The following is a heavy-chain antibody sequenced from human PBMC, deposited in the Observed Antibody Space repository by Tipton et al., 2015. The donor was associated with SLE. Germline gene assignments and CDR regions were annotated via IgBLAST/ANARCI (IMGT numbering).Heavy chain of an antibody. CDR1: GFTVSSNY. V-gene: IGHV3-66*01. CDR2: IFHDGYT. D-gene: IGHD1-26*01. J-gene: IGHJ3*02. CDR3: ARDGSGSFAFDI. Sequence: SLRLSCAASGFTVSSNYMSWVRQAPGKGLEWGSVIFHDGYTQSADSVKGRFTISRDNSKNTLYLQMNGLRAEDTAVYYCARDGSGSFAFDIWGQGTMVTVSS.